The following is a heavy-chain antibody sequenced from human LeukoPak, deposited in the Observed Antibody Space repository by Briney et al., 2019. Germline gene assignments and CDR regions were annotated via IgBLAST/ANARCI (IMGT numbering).Heavy chain of an antibody. CDR1: GFTFSSYG. D-gene: IGHD3-3*01. CDR3: TTESSYRDFWSSFNYYYYMDV. V-gene: IGHV3-15*01. J-gene: IGHJ6*03. Sequence: AGSLRVSCAASGFTFSSYGMHWVRQAPGKGVECVGRINSKTDSGTTDYAAPVKGRFTISRDDSKNTLYLHVNSLKTEDTAVYYCTTESSYRDFWSSFNYYYYMDVWGKGTTVTVSS. CDR2: INSKTDSGTT.